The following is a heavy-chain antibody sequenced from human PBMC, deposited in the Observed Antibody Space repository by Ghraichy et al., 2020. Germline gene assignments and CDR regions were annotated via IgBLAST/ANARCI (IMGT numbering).Heavy chain of an antibody. CDR3: ARLGSDYYYALDV. J-gene: IGHJ6*02. D-gene: IGHD1-26*01. V-gene: IGHV3-33*01. Sequence: GGSLRLSCAASGFTFRHYDSNWVRQAPGKGLEWVAVIRTDGSNRKYADSVEGRFTISRDNSKNTLLLQMNSLRAEDTAVYYCARLGSDYYYALDVWGQGTTVTVFS. CDR2: IRTDGSNR. CDR1: GFTFRHYD.